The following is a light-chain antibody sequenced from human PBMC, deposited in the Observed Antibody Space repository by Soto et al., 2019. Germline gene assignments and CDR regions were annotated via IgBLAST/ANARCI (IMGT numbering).Light chain of an antibody. Sequence: EIVFTQYPATLYLSPGERATLSYRASQSLSFNLAWYQQKPGQAPRLLIYAASTRATGIPARFSGSGSGTEFTLTISSLQSEDSAFYYCQQDNKWPITFGQGTRLEIK. CDR2: AAS. CDR1: QSLSFN. CDR3: QQDNKWPIT. J-gene: IGKJ5*01. V-gene: IGKV3-15*01.